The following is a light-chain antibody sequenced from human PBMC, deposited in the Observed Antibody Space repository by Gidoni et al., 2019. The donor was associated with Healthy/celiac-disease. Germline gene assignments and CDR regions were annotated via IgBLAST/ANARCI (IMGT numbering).Light chain of an antibody. CDR2: EVS. V-gene: IGLV2-14*01. CDR1: SREVGGYNY. Sequence: QSALTQPASVSGSPGQSLTLSCTGTSREVGGYNYVSWYQQHPGKAPKLMIYEVSNRPSGVSNRFSGSKSGNTASLTISGLQAEDAADYYCSSYTSSSTNVFGTGTKVTVL. CDR3: SSYTSSSTNV. J-gene: IGLJ1*01.